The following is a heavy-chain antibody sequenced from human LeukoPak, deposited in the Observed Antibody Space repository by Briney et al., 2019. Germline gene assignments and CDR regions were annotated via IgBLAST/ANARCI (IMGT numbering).Heavy chain of an antibody. CDR3: TTGYSGYEKLGVFDY. CDR1: GFIFSNAW. D-gene: IGHD5-12*01. Sequence: PGGSLRLSCAASGFIFSNAWMSWVRQAPGKGLEWVGRIKSKTDGGTTDYAAPVKGRFTISRDDSKNTLYLQMNSLKTEDTAVYYCTTGYSGYEKLGVFDYWGQGTLVTVSS. J-gene: IGHJ4*02. V-gene: IGHV3-15*01. CDR2: IKSKTDGGTT.